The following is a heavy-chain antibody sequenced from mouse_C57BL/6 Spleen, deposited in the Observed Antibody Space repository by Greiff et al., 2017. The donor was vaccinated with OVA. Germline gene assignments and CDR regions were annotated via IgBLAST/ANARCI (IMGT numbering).Heavy chain of an antibody. V-gene: IGHV5-15*01. Sequence: EVQLVESGGGLVQPGGSLKLSCAASGFTFSDYGMAWVRQAPRKGPEWVAFISNLAYSIYYADTVTGRFTFSRENATNTLYLEMSSLRSEDTAMYYCARQGYYGSSSWWYCDVWGTGTTVTVSS. CDR1: GFTFSDYG. J-gene: IGHJ1*03. D-gene: IGHD1-1*01. CDR2: ISNLAYSI. CDR3: ARQGYYGSSSWWYCDV.